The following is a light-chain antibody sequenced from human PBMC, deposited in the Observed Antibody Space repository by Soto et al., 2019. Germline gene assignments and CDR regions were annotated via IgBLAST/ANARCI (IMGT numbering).Light chain of an antibody. Sequence: SYELTQPPSVSVAPGQTARITCGGNNIGSKSVHWYQQKPGQAPVLVVYDDSDRPSGIPERFSGSNSGNTATLTISRVEAGDEADYYCAAWHDSLNGWVFGGGTKLTVL. V-gene: IGLV3-21*02. CDR1: NIGSKS. CDR3: AAWHDSLNGWV. CDR2: DDS. J-gene: IGLJ3*02.